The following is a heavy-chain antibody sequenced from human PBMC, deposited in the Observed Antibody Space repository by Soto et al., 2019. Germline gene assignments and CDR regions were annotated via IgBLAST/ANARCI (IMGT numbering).Heavy chain of an antibody. CDR2: IIPISGTA. CDR1: GGTFSTYA. D-gene: IGHD4-4*01. J-gene: IGHJ2*01. CDR3: ARGAGSRNRNSEERWYFDL. V-gene: IGHV1-69*13. Sequence: SSVKVSCKASGGTFSTYAINWVRQAPGQGLEWMGGIIPISGTANYAQKFQGRVTITADESTSTAYMELSSLRSEDTAVYYCARGAGSRNRNSEERWYFDLWGRGTLVTASS.